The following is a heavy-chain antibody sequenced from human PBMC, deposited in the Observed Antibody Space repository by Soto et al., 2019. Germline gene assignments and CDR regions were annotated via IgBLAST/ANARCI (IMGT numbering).Heavy chain of an antibody. Sequence: SVKVSCKASGGTFSSYAISWVRQAPGQGLEWMGGIIPIFGTANYAQKFQGRVTITADESTSTAYMELSSLRSEDTAVYYCARGGDGGYEGAFDIWGQGTMVTVPS. D-gene: IGHD5-12*01. CDR2: IIPIFGTA. V-gene: IGHV1-69*13. CDR1: GGTFSSYA. CDR3: ARGGDGGYEGAFDI. J-gene: IGHJ3*02.